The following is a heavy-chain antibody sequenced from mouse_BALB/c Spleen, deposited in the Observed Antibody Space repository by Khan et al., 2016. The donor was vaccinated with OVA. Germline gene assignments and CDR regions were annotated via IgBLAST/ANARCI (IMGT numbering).Heavy chain of an antibody. CDR1: GFSLTNYG. J-gene: IGHJ4*01. D-gene: IGHD2-10*01. Sequence: QVQLKESGPGLVAPSQSLSITCTISGFSLTNYGVPWIRQPPGKGLEWLVVIWSNGSTTYNSALKSRLTITKDNSKSQVFLQMNSLQTDDTDIYFCDRQPYYHYNIMDYWGQGTSVTVSS. CDR3: DRQPYYHYNIMDY. CDR2: IWSNGST. V-gene: IGHV2-6-1*01.